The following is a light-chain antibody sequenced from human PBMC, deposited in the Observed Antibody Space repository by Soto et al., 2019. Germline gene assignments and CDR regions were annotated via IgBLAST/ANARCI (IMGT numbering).Light chain of an antibody. CDR1: QSVGTY. CDR3: QQNSNLQGT. CDR2: GAS. Sequence: EMVFTQSPATLTLSPGERATLSCRASQSVGTYVSWFQQKPGHPPRLLISGASNRAAGIPARFSGSGSGTDFSLTISSLEPEDFAVYYCQQNSNLQGTFGQGTKVDIK. V-gene: IGKV3-11*01. J-gene: IGKJ1*01.